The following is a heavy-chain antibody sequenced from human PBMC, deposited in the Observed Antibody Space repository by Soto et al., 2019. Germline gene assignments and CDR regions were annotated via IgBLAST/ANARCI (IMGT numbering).Heavy chain of an antibody. J-gene: IGHJ6*02. D-gene: IGHD6-6*01. CDR1: GYTFTIYY. Sequence: QVQLVQSGAEVKKPGASVKVSCKASGYTFTIYYMHWVRQAPGQGLQWMGLINPSGGSTSYAQKFQGRVTMTRDTSRGTVYMELSSLRSEDTAVYYCARDLYSSSSWSGMAVWGQGTTVTVSS. CDR3: ARDLYSSSSWSGMAV. V-gene: IGHV1-46*01. CDR2: INPSGGST.